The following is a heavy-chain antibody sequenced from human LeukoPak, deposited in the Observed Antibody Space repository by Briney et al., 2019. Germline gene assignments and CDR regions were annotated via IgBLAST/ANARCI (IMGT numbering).Heavy chain of an antibody. Sequence: SETLSLTCTVSGGSISSGGYYWSWIRQHPGKGLEWIGYIYYSGSTYYNPSLKSRVTISVDTSKNQFSLKPSSVTAADTAVYYCARDVSPGTTNAFDIWGQGTMVTVSS. J-gene: IGHJ3*02. CDR2: IYYSGST. V-gene: IGHV4-31*03. D-gene: IGHD1-1*01. CDR1: GGSISSGGYY. CDR3: ARDVSPGTTNAFDI.